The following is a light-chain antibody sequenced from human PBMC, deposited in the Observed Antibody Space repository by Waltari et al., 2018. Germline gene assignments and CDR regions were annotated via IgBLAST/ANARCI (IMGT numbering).Light chain of an antibody. CDR1: TGPVTRGHY. Sequence: QAVVTQEPSLTVSPGGTVTLTCGSSTGPVTRGHYAFWFQQKAGQAPRALIYDTSNRSSWTPARFSGSLLGGKAALTLSGAQPEDEAEYHCLLSYSLARLWVFGGGTRLTVL. CDR3: LLSYSLARLWV. CDR2: DTS. J-gene: IGLJ3*02. V-gene: IGLV7-46*01.